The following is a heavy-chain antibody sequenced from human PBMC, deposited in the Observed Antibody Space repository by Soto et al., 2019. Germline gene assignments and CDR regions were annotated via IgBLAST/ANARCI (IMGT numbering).Heavy chain of an antibody. CDR1: GGTASNSA. CDR2: IIPVFGIV. J-gene: IGHJ6*02. Sequence: QVQLVQSGAEVKKPGSSVRVSCKASGGTASNSAFSWVRQAPGQGLEWMGGIIPVFGIVKYAQNLEGRVTITADEATNTAYMELSSLRYEDRAVYYCASGRLVVAGSRAFYGMDVWGQGTTVTVSS. D-gene: IGHD6-19*01. V-gene: IGHV1-69*01. CDR3: ASGRLVVAGSRAFYGMDV.